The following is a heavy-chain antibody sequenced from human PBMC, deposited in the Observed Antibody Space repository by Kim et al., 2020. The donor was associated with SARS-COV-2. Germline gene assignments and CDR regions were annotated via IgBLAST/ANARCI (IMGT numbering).Heavy chain of an antibody. CDR1: GFTFNKAG. CDR3: ATARVSAVWHYDS. CDR2: IKSETNDGTT. V-gene: IGHV3-15*01. D-gene: IGHD1-26*01. Sequence: GGSLRLSCAASGFTFNKAGMNWVRQAPGKGLEWVALIKSETNDGTTDYSATGKGRFTSSKDDSQMTLYLHINRLKATDASVYYCATARVSAVWHYDS. J-gene: IGHJ5*01.